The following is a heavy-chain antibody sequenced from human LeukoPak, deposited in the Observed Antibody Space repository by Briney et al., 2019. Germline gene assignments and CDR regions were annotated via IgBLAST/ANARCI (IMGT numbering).Heavy chain of an antibody. CDR3: AKAVEDDFWSGYSNWFDP. V-gene: IGHV4-34*01. D-gene: IGHD3-3*01. J-gene: IGHJ5*02. CDR2: INHSGST. Sequence: SETLSLTCAVYGGSFSGYYWSWIRQPPGKGLEWIGEINHSGSTNYNPSLKSRVTISVDTSKNQFSLKLSSVTAADTAVYYCAKAVEDDFWSGYSNWFDPWGQGTLVTVSS. CDR1: GGSFSGYY.